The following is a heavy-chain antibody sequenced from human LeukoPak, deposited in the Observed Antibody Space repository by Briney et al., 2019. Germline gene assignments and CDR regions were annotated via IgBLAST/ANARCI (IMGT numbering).Heavy chain of an antibody. CDR1: GYSFTSYW. Sequence: GESLKISCKGSGYSFTSYWIGWVRQMPGKGLEWMGIIYPGDSDTRYSPSFQGQVTISADKSISTAYLQWSSLKASDTAMYYCARTGYYGSGSYYPGPDYYYYYGTDVWGQGTTVTVSS. D-gene: IGHD3-10*01. CDR3: ARTGYYGSGSYYPGPDYYYYYGTDV. CDR2: IYPGDSDT. J-gene: IGHJ6*02. V-gene: IGHV5-51*01.